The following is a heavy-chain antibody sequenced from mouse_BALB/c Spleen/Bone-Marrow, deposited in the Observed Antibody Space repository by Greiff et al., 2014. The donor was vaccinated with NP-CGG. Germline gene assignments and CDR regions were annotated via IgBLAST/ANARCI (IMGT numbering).Heavy chain of an antibody. V-gene: IGHV7-3*02. CDR3: ARDENVGIYWYFDV. Sequence: EVKLVESGGGSVQPGGSLRLSCATSGFTFTDCYMSWVRQPPGKALEWLGFIRNKAKGYTTDYSASVKGRFTISRDNSQRILYLQMNTLRAEDSATYYCARDENVGIYWYFDVWGAGTTVIVSS. CDR1: GFTFTDCY. CDR2: IRNKAKGYTT. J-gene: IGHJ1*01.